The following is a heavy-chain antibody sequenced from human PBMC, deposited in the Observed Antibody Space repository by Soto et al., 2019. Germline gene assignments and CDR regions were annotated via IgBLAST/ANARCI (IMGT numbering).Heavy chain of an antibody. J-gene: IGHJ5*02. CDR3: ARDTGNSSPGGFDP. CDR1: GYTFTGYY. CDR2: INPNSGGT. Sequence: ASVKVSCKASGYTFTGYYMHWVRQAPGQELEWMGWINPNSGGTNYAQKFQGWVTMTRDTSISTAYMELSRLRSDDTAVYYCARDTGNSSPGGFDPWGQGTLVTVSS. V-gene: IGHV1-2*04. D-gene: IGHD6-13*01.